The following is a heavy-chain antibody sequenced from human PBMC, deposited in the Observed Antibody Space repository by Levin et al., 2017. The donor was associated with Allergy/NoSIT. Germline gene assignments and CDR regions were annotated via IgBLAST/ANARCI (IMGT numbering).Heavy chain of an antibody. CDR3: ARDPHEGDYCDY. V-gene: IGHV3-11*01. J-gene: IGHJ4*02. CDR2: ISSRGSTI. Sequence: GGSLRLSCAASGFTFSDYYMSWIRQAPGKGLEWVSYISSRGSTIYYADSVKGRFTISRDNAKNSLYLQMNSLRAEDTAVYYCARDPHEGDYCDYWGQGTLVTVSS. CDR1: GFTFSDYY.